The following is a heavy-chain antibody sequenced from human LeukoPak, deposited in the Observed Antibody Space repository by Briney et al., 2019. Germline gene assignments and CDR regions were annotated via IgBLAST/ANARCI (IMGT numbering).Heavy chain of an antibody. J-gene: IGHJ4*02. CDR3: AKEVGAPYFDY. CDR1: GFTFSSFA. Sequence: GGSLRLSCVVSGFTFSSFAMSWVRQAPGKGLEWVSTFSGSGGSTYYADSVKGRFTISRDNSKNTLYLQMNSLRAEDTAVYYCAKEVGAPYFDYWGQGILVTVSS. CDR2: FSGSGGST. D-gene: IGHD1-26*01. V-gene: IGHV3-23*01.